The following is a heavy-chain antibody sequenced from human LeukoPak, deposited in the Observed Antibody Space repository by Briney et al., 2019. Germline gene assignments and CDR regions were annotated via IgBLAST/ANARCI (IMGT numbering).Heavy chain of an antibody. CDR1: GFTFSSYG. V-gene: IGHV3-33*01. CDR2: IWYDGSNK. J-gene: IGHJ4*02. CDR3: ARTDDILTGYSSPPDY. D-gene: IGHD3-9*01. Sequence: GRSLRLSCAASGFTFSSYGMHWVRQAPGKGLEWVAVIWYDGSNKYYADSVKGRFTISRDNSKNTLYLQMNSLRAEDTAVYYCARTDDILTGYSSPPDYWGQGTLVTVSS.